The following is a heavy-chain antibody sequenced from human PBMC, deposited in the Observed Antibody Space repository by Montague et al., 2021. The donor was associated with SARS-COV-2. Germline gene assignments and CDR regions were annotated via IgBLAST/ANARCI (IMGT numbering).Heavy chain of an antibody. D-gene: IGHD2-2*01. J-gene: IGHJ4*02. CDR3: AREGIGCNSCLGY. CDR1: GGSLSGYY. CDR2: IYHSRST. V-gene: IGHV4-34*01. Sequence: SETLSLTCGVYGGSLSGYYWSWIRQAPGKGLEWIGEIYHSRSTNYNPSLKSRVTMSLDTSKNQFSLNLSSVTAADTAVYYCAREGIGCNSCLGYWGQGTLVTVSS.